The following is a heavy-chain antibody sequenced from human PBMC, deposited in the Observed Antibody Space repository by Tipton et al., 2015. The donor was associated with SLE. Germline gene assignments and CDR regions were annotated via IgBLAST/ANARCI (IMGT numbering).Heavy chain of an antibody. Sequence: SLRLSCAASGFTFGSYAMSWVRQAPGKGLEWVSTFSNSGGTTYYADSVKGRFTISRDNSKNTLYLQMNSLRAEDTSVYYCARDSSDFWSGYYTGCFDYWGQGTLVTVSS. CDR1: GFTFGSYA. CDR2: FSNSGGTT. D-gene: IGHD3-3*01. V-gene: IGHV3-23*01. CDR3: ARDSSDFWSGYYTGCFDY. J-gene: IGHJ4*02.